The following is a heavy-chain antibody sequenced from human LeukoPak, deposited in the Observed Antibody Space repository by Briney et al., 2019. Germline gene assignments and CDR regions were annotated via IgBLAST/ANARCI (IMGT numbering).Heavy chain of an antibody. CDR3: AKLAARQGGY. Sequence: GGSLRLSCAASGFTFDDYAMHWVRQAPGKGLEWASGISWNSGSIGYADPVKGRFTISRDNAKNSLYLQMNSLRAEDTALYYCAKLAARQGGYWGQGTLVTVSS. J-gene: IGHJ4*02. CDR1: GFTFDDYA. CDR2: ISWNSGSI. D-gene: IGHD6-6*01. V-gene: IGHV3-9*01.